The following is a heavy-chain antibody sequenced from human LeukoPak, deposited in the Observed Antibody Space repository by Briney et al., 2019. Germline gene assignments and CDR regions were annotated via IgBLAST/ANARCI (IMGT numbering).Heavy chain of an antibody. D-gene: IGHD2-2*03. CDR3: ARDVRAVGYCSSTSCYGNWFDP. CDR2: ISDDGSNK. CDR1: GFTFSSYA. V-gene: IGHV3-30-3*01. J-gene: IGHJ5*02. Sequence: GGSLRLSCAASGFTFSSYAMHWVRQAPGKGLEWVAVISDDGSNKYYADSVKGRFTISRDNSKNTLYLQMNSLRAEDTAVYYCARDVRAVGYCSSTSCYGNWFDPWGQGTLVTVSS.